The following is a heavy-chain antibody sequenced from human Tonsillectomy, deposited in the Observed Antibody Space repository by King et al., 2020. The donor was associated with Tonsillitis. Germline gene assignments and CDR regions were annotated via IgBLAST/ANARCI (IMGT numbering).Heavy chain of an antibody. J-gene: IGHJ6*02. CDR1: GDSVSSNSAA. Sequence: VQLQESGPGLVKPSQTLSLTCAISGDSVSSNSAAWNWIRQSPSRGLEWLVRTYYRSKWYNDYAVSVKSRITINPDTYKNQFSLQLKSVTPEDTAVYYCARDRVQLWSRTYYYCGMDVWGQGTTVTVSS. V-gene: IGHV6-1*01. D-gene: IGHD5-18*01. CDR3: ARDRVQLWSRTYYYCGMDV. CDR2: TYYRSKWYN.